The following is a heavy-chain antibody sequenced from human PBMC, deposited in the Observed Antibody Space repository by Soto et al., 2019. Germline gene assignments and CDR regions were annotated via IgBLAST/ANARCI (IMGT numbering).Heavy chain of an antibody. CDR2: MNVDTGGT. V-gene: IGHV1-18*01. D-gene: IGHD5-18*01. J-gene: IGHJ4*02. Sequence: DSVKVSCKASGYTFTSYGISWVRQAPGQGLEWMGRMNVDTGGTNYAQKLQGRVTMTRDTSISTAYMEVTNVKSDDTAIYYCARDGNFVLRGYSFGFDFWGQGTRVTVSS. CDR3: ARDGNFVLRGYSFGFDF. CDR1: GYTFTSYG.